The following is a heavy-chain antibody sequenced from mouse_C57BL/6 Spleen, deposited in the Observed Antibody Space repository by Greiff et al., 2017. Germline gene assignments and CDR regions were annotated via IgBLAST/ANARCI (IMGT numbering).Heavy chain of an antibody. J-gene: IGHJ4*01. CDR3: ARSELRFYAMDY. Sequence: VQGVESGAELVRPGTSVKVSCKASGYAFTNYLIEWVKQRPGQGLEWIGVINPGSGGTNYNEKFKGKATLTADKSSSTAYMQLSSLTSEDSAVYFCARSELRFYAMDYWGQGTSVTVSS. CDR1: GYAFTNYL. CDR2: INPGSGGT. D-gene: IGHD1-1*01. V-gene: IGHV1-54*01.